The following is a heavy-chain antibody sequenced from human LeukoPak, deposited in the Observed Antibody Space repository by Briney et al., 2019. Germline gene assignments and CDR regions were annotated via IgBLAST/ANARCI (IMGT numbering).Heavy chain of an antibody. CDR3: ATDSDGYNVAFDY. CDR2: FDPEDGET. V-gene: IGHV1-24*01. Sequence: GASVKVSCKVSGDTLTELSMHWVRQAPGKGLEWMGGFDPEDGETIYAQKFQGRVTVTEDTSTDTAYMELSSLRSEDTAVYYCATDSDGYNVAFDYWGQGTLVTVSS. D-gene: IGHD5-24*01. CDR1: GDTLTELS. J-gene: IGHJ4*02.